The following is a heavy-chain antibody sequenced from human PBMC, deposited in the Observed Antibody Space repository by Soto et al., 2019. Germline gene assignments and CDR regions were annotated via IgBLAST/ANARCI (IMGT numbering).Heavy chain of an antibody. CDR2: IYWNDAN. V-gene: IGHV2-5*01. J-gene: IGHJ3*02. D-gene: IGHD3-10*01. CDR3: AHQRAFYYGSVMSIAFDI. CDR1: GFSLTATGVG. Sequence: QITLKESGPALVKPTQTLTLTCTFSGFSLTATGVGVAWIRQPPGKALECLGVIYWNDANRYSPSLRDRLTITKDTSKNQVVLSMTNMDPVDTATYYCAHQRAFYYGSVMSIAFDIWGQGKMVTVSS.